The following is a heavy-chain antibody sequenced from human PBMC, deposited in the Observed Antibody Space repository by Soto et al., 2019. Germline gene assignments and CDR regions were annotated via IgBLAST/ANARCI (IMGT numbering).Heavy chain of an antibody. J-gene: IGHJ3*01. D-gene: IGHD6-19*01. Sequence: EVQLVESGGGLVQPRRSLRISCAASGFTFSRYAMNWVRQAPGKGLEWVSYISVGGGSIFYADSVKGRFTISRDDAQNSVYLQMPTLSDEDTALYYCVGDDQWAFDVWGQGTMVSVSS. CDR3: VGDDQWAFDV. CDR1: GFTFSRYA. CDR2: ISVGGGSI. V-gene: IGHV3-48*02.